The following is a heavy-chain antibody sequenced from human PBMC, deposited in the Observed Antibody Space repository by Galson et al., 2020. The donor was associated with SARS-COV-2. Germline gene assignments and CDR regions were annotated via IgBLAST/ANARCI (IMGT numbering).Heavy chain of an antibody. Sequence: ALHRESLKISCAASGFTFSSYLMHWVRQAPGPGLVWVSRIHLDGSDTKYADSVKCRFTISRDNPKNTLFLQLNSLRAEDTAVYYCARESAVGGGYYMDVWGKGTTVTVSS. D-gene: IGHD3-16*01. CDR2: IHLDGSDT. CDR3: ARESAVGGGYYMDV. CDR1: GFTFSSYL. V-gene: IGHV3-74*03. J-gene: IGHJ6*03.